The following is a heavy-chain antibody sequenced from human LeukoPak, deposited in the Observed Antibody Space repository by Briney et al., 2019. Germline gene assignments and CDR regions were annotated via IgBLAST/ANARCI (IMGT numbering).Heavy chain of an antibody. CDR3: ARDRGYGDYVLLDY. V-gene: IGHV3-48*01. J-gene: IGHJ4*02. CDR2: ISSSSSTI. CDR1: GFTLSSYS. D-gene: IGHD4-17*01. Sequence: GGSLRLSCAASGFTLSSYSMNWVRQAPGKGLEWVSYISSSSSTIYYADSVKGRFTVSRDNAKNSLYLQMNSLRAEDTAVYYCARDRGYGDYVLLDYWGQGTLVTVSP.